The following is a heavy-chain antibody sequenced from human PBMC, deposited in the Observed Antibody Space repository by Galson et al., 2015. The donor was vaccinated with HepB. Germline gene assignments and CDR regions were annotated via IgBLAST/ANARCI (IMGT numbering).Heavy chain of an antibody. V-gene: IGHV3-74*01. CDR2: INSDGSNA. CDR1: GFTFSDYW. J-gene: IGHJ6*02. CDR3: ARETQADYYYYGMDV. Sequence: SLRLSCAGSGFTFSDYWMHWVRQAAGKGLVWVSRINSDGSNADYADSVKGRFTISRDNAKNTLYLQMSSLRADDTAVYYCARETQADYYYYGMDVWGQGTTVTVSS.